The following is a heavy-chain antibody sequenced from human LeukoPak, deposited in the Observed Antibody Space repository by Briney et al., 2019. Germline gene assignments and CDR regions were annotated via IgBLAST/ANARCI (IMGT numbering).Heavy chain of an antibody. CDR2: IYYSGST. CDR3: AKLATSDTGETY. V-gene: IGHV4-59*01. J-gene: IGHJ4*02. Sequence: PSETLSLTCTVSGGSISSFYWSWIRQPPGKGLEWIGYIYYSGSTKYNPSLKSRVTISVDTSKNQFSLKLSSVTAADTAIYYCAKLATSDTGETYWGQGTLVTVSS. D-gene: IGHD3-16*01. CDR1: GGSISSFY.